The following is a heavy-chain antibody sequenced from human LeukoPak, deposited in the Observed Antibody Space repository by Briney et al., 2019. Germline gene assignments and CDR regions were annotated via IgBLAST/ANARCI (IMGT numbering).Heavy chain of an antibody. CDR3: APGGNEAFDI. CDR1: GFTVSRNY. J-gene: IGHJ3*02. Sequence: GGSLRLSCVASGFTVSRNYMSWVRHAPGKGLGWVSVIYGGGSTYYADPVKGRFTISRDTSKNTLYLQMSSLRVEDTAVYYCAPGGNEAFDIWGQGTMVTVSS. D-gene: IGHD4-23*01. V-gene: IGHV3-53*01. CDR2: IYGGGST.